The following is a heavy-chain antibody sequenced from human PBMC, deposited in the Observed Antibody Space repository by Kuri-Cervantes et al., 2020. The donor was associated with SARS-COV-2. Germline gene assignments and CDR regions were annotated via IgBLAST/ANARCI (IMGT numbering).Heavy chain of an antibody. CDR1: GYTFTTYG. D-gene: IGHD3-22*01. V-gene: IGHV1-18*01. CDR3: ARDPMWSRYYYDSSGSYYFDY. J-gene: IGHJ4*02. CDR2: ISTYNGNT. Sequence: ASVKVSCKASGYTFTTYGISWVRQAPGQGLEWMGWISTYNGNTNYAQILQGRVTMTTDTSTSTAYMELRSLRFDDTAVYYCARDPMWSRYYYDSSGSYYFDYWGQGTLVTVSS.